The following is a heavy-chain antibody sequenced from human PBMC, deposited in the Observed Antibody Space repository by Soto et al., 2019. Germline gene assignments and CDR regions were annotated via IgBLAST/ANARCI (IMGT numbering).Heavy chain of an antibody. J-gene: IGHJ4*02. CDR1: GFTFSSYG. CDR2: ISYDGSNK. CDR3: AKDLGPSSSWYLSLDY. V-gene: IGHV3-30*18. D-gene: IGHD6-13*01. Sequence: QVQLVESGGGVVQPGRSLRLSCAASGFTFSSYGMHWVRQAPGKGLGWVAVISYDGSNKYYADSVKGRFTISRDNSKNTLYLQMNSLRAEDTAVYYCAKDLGPSSSWYLSLDYWGQGTLVTVSS.